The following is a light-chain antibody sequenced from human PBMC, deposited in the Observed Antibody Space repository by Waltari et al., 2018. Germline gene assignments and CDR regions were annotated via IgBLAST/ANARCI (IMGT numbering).Light chain of an antibody. V-gene: IGKV2-28*01. CDR3: MQALQTPYT. J-gene: IGKJ2*01. Sequence: DIVMTQSPLSLPVTPGESVSISCRSSQSLLYSGGYHYLYWSLQKPGRSPQLLLYLGSNRASGVPDRFSGSGSGTDFTLKITRVEAEDVGIYYCMQALQTPYTFGQGTKLEIK. CDR2: LGS. CDR1: QSLLYSGGYHY.